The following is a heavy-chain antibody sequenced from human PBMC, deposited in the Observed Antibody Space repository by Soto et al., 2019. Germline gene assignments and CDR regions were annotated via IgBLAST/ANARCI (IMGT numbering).Heavy chain of an antibody. D-gene: IGHD1-26*01. Sequence: GASLKISCTGSGYSFTSYWISWVRQMPGKGLEWMGRIDPSDSYTNYSPSFQGHVTISADKSISTAYLQWSSLKASDTAMYYCARHPVAIVGATAGMDVWGQGTTVTVAS. V-gene: IGHV5-10-1*01. CDR2: IDPSDSYT. CDR3: ARHPVAIVGATAGMDV. CDR1: GYSFTSYW. J-gene: IGHJ6*02.